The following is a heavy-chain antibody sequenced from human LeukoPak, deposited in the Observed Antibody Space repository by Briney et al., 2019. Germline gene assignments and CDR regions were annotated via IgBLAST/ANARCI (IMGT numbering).Heavy chain of an antibody. Sequence: SETLSLTCTVSGGSISSSSYYWGWIRQPPGKGLEWIGSIYYSGSTYYNPSLKSRVTISVDTSKNQFSLKLSSVTAADTAVYYCARSYYYDSSGYYLGGYYFDYWGQGTLVTVSS. V-gene: IGHV4-39*07. D-gene: IGHD3-22*01. CDR2: IYYSGST. CDR1: GGSISSSSYY. CDR3: ARSYYYDSSGYYLGGYYFDY. J-gene: IGHJ4*02.